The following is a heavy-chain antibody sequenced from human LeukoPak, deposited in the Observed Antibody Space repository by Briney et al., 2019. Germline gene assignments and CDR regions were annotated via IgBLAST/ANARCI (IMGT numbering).Heavy chain of an antibody. CDR3: ARVKQLVRFFDY. J-gene: IGHJ4*02. Sequence: PGGSLRLSCAASGFTFSSYEMNWVRQAPGKGLEWVSYISSSGSTIYYADSVKGRFTTSRDNAKNSLYLQMNSLRAEDTAVYYCARVKQLVRFFDYWGQGTLVTVSS. V-gene: IGHV3-48*03. D-gene: IGHD6-6*01. CDR2: ISSSGSTI. CDR1: GFTFSSYE.